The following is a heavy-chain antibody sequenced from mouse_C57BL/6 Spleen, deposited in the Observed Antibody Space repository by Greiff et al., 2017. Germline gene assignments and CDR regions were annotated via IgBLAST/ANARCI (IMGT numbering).Heavy chain of an antibody. CDR1: GFSLSTSGMG. D-gene: IGHD2-3*01. CDR2: IYWDDDK. Sequence: QVTLKECGPGILQSSQTLSLTCSFSGFSLSTSGMGVSWIRQPSGKGLEWLAHIYWDDDKRYNPSLKSRLTISKDTSRNQVFLKITSVDTADTATYYCAREDGYPAWFAYWGQGTLVTVAA. J-gene: IGHJ3*01. CDR3: AREDGYPAWFAY. V-gene: IGHV8-12*01.